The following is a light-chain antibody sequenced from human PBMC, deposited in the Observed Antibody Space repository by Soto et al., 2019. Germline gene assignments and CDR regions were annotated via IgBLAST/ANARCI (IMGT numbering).Light chain of an antibody. CDR2: AAS. J-gene: IGKJ4*01. CDR3: QKYNSAPLT. CDR1: QGISNY. Sequence: DIPMTQSPSSLSASVGDRVTITCRASQGISNYLAWYQQKPGKVPKLLIYAASTLQSGVPSRFSGRGSGTDFTLTISSLQPEDGATYYCQKYNSAPLTFGGGTKVEIK. V-gene: IGKV1-27*01.